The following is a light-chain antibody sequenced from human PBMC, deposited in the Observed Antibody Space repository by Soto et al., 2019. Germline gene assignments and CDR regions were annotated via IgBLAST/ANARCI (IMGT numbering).Light chain of an antibody. V-gene: IGLV1-40*01. CDR2: GNS. Sequence: QAVVTQPPSVSGAPGQRVTISCTGSSSNIGADYDVHWYQQLPGTAPKLLIYGNSNRPSGVPDRFSGTKSGTSASLAITGLQAEDEADYYCQYYDSSLSAVVFGGGTKVNVL. J-gene: IGLJ3*02. CDR1: SSNIGADYD. CDR3: QYYDSSLSAVV.